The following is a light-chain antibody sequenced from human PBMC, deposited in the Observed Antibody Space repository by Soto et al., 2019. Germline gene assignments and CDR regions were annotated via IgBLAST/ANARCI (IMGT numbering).Light chain of an antibody. Sequence: EIVLTQSPATLSLSPGERATLSCRASQSVSSYLAWYQQKPGQAPRLLIYDASNRATGIPARFSGSGSGTDFTLTIISLEPEDSAVYYCQQPSNWPPWTFGQGTKVEIK. CDR2: DAS. J-gene: IGKJ1*01. CDR3: QQPSNWPPWT. CDR1: QSVSSY. V-gene: IGKV3-11*01.